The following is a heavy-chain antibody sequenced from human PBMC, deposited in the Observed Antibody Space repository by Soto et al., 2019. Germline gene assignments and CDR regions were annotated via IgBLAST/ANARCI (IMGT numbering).Heavy chain of an antibody. CDR1: GYSFTSYW. D-gene: IGHD2-2*01. Sequence: PGESLKISCKGSGYSFTSYWISWVRQMPGKGLEWMGRIDPSDSYTNYSPSFQGHVTISADKSISTAYLQWSSLKASDTAMYYCAGLRVVVPAAKKQYYYYGMDVWGQGTTVTVSS. CDR2: IDPSDSYT. J-gene: IGHJ6*02. V-gene: IGHV5-10-1*01. CDR3: AGLRVVVPAAKKQYYYYGMDV.